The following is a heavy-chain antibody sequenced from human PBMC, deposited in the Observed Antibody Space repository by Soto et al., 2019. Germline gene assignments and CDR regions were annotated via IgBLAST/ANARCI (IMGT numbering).Heavy chain of an antibody. CDR3: TRDETGTGDY. CDR2: ISGYNGNT. J-gene: IGHJ4*02. Sequence: QVELVQSGAEVKKPGASVKVSCKASGYTFTSYGIGWVRQAPGQGLEWMGWISGYNGNTNYEQNLQGRVTMTTDKSTSTAYMELRSLRSDDTAVYYCTRDETGTGDYWGQGTLVTVSS. D-gene: IGHD1-1*01. V-gene: IGHV1-18*01. CDR1: GYTFTSYG.